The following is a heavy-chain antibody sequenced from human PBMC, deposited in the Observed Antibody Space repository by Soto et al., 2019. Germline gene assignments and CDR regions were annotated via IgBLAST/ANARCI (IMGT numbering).Heavy chain of an antibody. J-gene: IGHJ4*02. Sequence: GESLKISCNGSGYSFTIYWISWVRQMPGKGLEWMGRIDPSDSYTNYSPSFQGHVTISADKSISTAYLQWSSLKASDTAMYYCARREGSYSSSSRGYVYWGQGTLVTVSS. V-gene: IGHV5-10-1*01. CDR2: IDPSDSYT. CDR1: GYSFTIYW. CDR3: ARREGSYSSSSRGYVY. D-gene: IGHD6-6*01.